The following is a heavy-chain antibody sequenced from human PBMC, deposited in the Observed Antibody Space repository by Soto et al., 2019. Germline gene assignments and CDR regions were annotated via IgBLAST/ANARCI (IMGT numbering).Heavy chain of an antibody. J-gene: IGHJ3*02. CDR1: GGSISSGGYY. D-gene: IGHD3-10*01. CDR3: ARFYMVRGVMSAFDI. Sequence: QVQLQESGPGLVKPSQTLSLACTVSGGSISSGGYYWRWLRQDPGKGLEWIGYIYYLGSTYSNPSLKSRVTISVDTSKKQFSLKLSSVTAADTAVYYCARFYMVRGVMSAFDIWGQGTMVTVSS. CDR2: IYYLGST. V-gene: IGHV4-31*03.